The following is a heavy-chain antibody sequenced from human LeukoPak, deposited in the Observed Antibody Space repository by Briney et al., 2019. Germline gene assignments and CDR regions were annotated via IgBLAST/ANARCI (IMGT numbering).Heavy chain of an antibody. Sequence: GAPVKVSCKASGYTFTGYYMHWVRQAPGQGLEWMGWINPNSGGTNYAQKFQGWVTMTRDTSISTAYMELSRLRSDDTAVYYCARGEYCSSTSCYDYWGQGTLVTVSS. D-gene: IGHD2-2*01. V-gene: IGHV1-2*04. CDR2: INPNSGGT. J-gene: IGHJ4*02. CDR3: ARGEYCSSTSCYDY. CDR1: GYTFTGYY.